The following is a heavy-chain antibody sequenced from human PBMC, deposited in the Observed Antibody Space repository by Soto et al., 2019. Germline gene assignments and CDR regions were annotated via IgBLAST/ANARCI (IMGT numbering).Heavy chain of an antibody. J-gene: IGHJ4*02. CDR3: ARGPMGKY. CDR1: GGSISSYY. CDR2: INHSGST. Sequence: PSETLSLTCTVSGGSISSYYWSWIRQPPGKGLEWIGEINHSGSTNYNPSLKSRVTISVDTSKNQFSLKLSSVTAADTAVYYCARGPMGKYWGQGTLVTVSS. D-gene: IGHD1-26*01. V-gene: IGHV4-34*01.